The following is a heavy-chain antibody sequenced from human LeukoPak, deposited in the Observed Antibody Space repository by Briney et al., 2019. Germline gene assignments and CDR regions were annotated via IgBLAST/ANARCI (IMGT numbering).Heavy chain of an antibody. CDR2: IIPIFGTA. D-gene: IGHD3-16*01. V-gene: IGHV1-69*13. CDR3: ARDLNYVWGSSGRYYYTDV. CDR1: GGTFSSYA. J-gene: IGHJ6*03. Sequence: SVKVSCKASGGTFSSYAISRVRQAPGQGLEWMGGIIPIFGTANYAQKFQGRVTITADESTSTAYMELSSLRSEDTAVYYCARDLNYVWGSSGRYYYTDVWGKGTTVTVSS.